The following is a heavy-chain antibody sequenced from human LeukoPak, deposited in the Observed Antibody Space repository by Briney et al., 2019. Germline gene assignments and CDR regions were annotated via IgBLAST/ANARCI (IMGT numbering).Heavy chain of an antibody. CDR3: AKECQDYYYYGMDV. Sequence: GGSLRLSRAASGFTFSSYGMHWVRQAPGKGLEWVAFIRYDGSNKYYADSVKGRFTITRDNSKNTLYLQMNSLRAEDTAVYYCAKECQDYYYYGMDVWGQGTTVTVSS. V-gene: IGHV3-30*02. CDR2: IRYDGSNK. J-gene: IGHJ6*02. CDR1: GFTFSSYG.